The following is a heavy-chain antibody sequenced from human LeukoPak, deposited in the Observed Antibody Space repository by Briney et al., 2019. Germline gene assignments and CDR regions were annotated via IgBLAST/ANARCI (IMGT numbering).Heavy chain of an antibody. J-gene: IGHJ2*01. CDR3: ARVVARLRWSPPHWYFDL. V-gene: IGHV4-59*08. CDR2: IYYSGST. CDR1: GGSISSYY. D-gene: IGHD4-23*01. Sequence: PSETLSLTCTVSGGSISSYYWSWIRQPPGKGLEWIGYIYYSGSTNYNPSLKSRVTISVGTSKNQFSLKLSSVTAADTAVYYCARVVARLRWSPPHWYFDLWGRGTLVTVSS.